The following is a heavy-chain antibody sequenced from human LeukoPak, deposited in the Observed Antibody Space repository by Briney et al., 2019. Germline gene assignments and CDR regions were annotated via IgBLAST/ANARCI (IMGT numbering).Heavy chain of an antibody. CDR1: GGSISSYY. CDR2: IYYSGST. Sequence: SETLSLTCTVSGGSISSYYWSWIRQPPGKGLEWIGYIYYSGSTNYNPSLKSRVTISVDTSKNQFSLKLSSVTAADTAVYYCARVRPYSSGWYGTLSGRPNWFDPWGQGTLVTVSS. J-gene: IGHJ5*02. V-gene: IGHV4-59*08. CDR3: ARVRPYSSGWYGTLSGRPNWFDP. D-gene: IGHD6-19*01.